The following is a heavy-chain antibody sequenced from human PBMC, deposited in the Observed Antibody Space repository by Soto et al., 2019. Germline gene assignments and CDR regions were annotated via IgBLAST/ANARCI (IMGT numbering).Heavy chain of an antibody. CDR1: GFTVSSNY. CDR3: ASFYGHPLPVDAFDI. D-gene: IGHD4-17*01. V-gene: IGHV3-66*01. Sequence: GGSLRLSCAASGFTVSSNYMSWVRQAPGKGLEWVSVIYSGGSTYYADSVKGRFTISRDNSKNTLYLQMNSLRAEDTAVYYCASFYGHPLPVDAFDIWGQGTMVTVS. CDR2: IYSGGST. J-gene: IGHJ3*02.